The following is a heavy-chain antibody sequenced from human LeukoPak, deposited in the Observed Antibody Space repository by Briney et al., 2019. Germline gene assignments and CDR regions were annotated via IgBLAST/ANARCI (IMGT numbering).Heavy chain of an antibody. D-gene: IGHD3-10*01. CDR3: AKSVHSGNYYNTDC. Sequence: PGGSLRLSCAASGFTFSSYAMTWVRQAPGKGLEWVSTIDYSGASTYYADSVKGRFAIFRDSSKNTLYLQMNNLRPEDTAVYYCAKSVHSGNYYNTDCWGQGAPVTVSS. V-gene: IGHV3-23*01. J-gene: IGHJ4*02. CDR1: GFTFSSYA. CDR2: IDYSGAST.